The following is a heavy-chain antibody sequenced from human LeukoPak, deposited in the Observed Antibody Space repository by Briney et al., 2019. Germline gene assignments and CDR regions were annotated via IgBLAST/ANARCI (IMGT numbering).Heavy chain of an antibody. J-gene: IGHJ4*02. Sequence: PSETLSLTCTVSGGSISSGSYYWSWIRQPAGKGLEWIGRIYTSGSTNYNPSLKSRVTISVDTSKNQFSLKLSSVTAADTAMYYCARDHGWQRYYFDYWGQGTLVTVSS. CDR1: GGSISSGSYY. CDR3: ARDHGWQRYYFDY. CDR2: IYTSGST. V-gene: IGHV4-61*02. D-gene: IGHD2-15*01.